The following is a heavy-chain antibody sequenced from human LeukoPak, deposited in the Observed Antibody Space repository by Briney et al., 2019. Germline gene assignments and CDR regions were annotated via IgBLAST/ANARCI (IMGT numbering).Heavy chain of an antibody. Sequence: GGSLRLSCAASGFTFSSYAMHWVRQAPGKGLEWVAVISYDGSNKYYADSVKGRFTISRDNSKNTLYLQMNSLRAEDTAVYYCAKAGPMKLQHYFDYWGQGTLVTVSS. D-gene: IGHD3-22*01. V-gene: IGHV3-30*04. J-gene: IGHJ4*02. CDR1: GFTFSSYA. CDR3: AKAGPMKLQHYFDY. CDR2: ISYDGSNK.